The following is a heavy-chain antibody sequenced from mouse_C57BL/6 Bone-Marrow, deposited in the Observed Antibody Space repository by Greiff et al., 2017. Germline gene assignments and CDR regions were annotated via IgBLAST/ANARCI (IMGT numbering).Heavy chain of an antibody. Sequence: QVQLQQPGAELVMPGASVKLSCEASGYTFTSYWMHWVKQRPGQGLEWIGEIDPSDSYTNYNQKFKGKSTLTVDKSSSTAYMQLSSLTSEDSAVYYCARSARAWFAYWGQGTLVTVSA. CDR2: IDPSDSYT. J-gene: IGHJ3*01. CDR1: GYTFTSYW. CDR3: ARSARAWFAY. V-gene: IGHV1-69*01.